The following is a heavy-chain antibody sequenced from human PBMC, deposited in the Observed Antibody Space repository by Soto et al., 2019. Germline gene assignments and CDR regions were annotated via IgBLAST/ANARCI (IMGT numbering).Heavy chain of an antibody. D-gene: IGHD3-3*01. V-gene: IGHV1-46*01. CDR1: GYTFTSYY. CDR3: AKAPRGGVIITTYSAHIDY. CDR2: INPDGGST. Sequence: QVQLVQSGAEVKKPGASVMLSCKASGYTFTSYYMHWVRQAPGQGLEWMGIINPDGGSTRYAQKFQGRVTMIRDTSTSTFYMELSSLRSEDTAVYYCAKAPRGGVIITTYSAHIDYWGQGTLVTVSS. J-gene: IGHJ4*02.